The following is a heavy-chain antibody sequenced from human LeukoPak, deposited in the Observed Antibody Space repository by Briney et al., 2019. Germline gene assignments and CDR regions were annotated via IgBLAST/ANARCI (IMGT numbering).Heavy chain of an antibody. CDR1: GASTSSYY. CDR2: IYTSGST. Sequence: PSETLSLTCSVSGASTSSYYWTWIRQFAGKGLEWIGRIYTSGSTNYNPSLKSRVTMSVDTSKNQFSLKLTSVTAADTAVYYCARGSTSADSWGQGTLVTVSS. CDR3: ARGSTSADS. D-gene: IGHD2-2*01. V-gene: IGHV4-4*07. J-gene: IGHJ4*02.